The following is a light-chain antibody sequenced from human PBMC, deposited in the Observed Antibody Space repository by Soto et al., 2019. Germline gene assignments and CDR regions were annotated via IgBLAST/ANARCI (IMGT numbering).Light chain of an antibody. V-gene: IGKV3-11*01. CDR3: QQRSTWPLT. CDR1: QSVSSS. Sequence: EIVMTQSPATLSVSPGERATLSCRASQSVSSSLAWYQQKPGQAPRLLIYDASNRATGIPARFSGSGSGTDFTLTISSLEPEDFAVYYCQQRSTWPLTFGGGTKVDIK. J-gene: IGKJ4*01. CDR2: DAS.